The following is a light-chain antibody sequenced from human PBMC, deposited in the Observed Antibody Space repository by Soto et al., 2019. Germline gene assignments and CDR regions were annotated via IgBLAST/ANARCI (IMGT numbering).Light chain of an antibody. Sequence: QSALTQPASVSGSPGQSLTISCTGSSSDVGGYKFVSWYQQHPDTAPKLIIYEVSKRPSGVCSRFSGSKSGNTASLTISGLQAEDEADYFCGSYTGSIYVFGNGTKVTVL. CDR2: EVS. CDR3: GSYTGSIYV. J-gene: IGLJ1*01. CDR1: SSDVGGYKF. V-gene: IGLV2-14*01.